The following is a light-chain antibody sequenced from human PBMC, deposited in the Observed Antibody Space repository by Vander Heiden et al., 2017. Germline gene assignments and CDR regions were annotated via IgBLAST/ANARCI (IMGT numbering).Light chain of an antibody. J-gene: IGLJ3*02. CDR2: EVS. Sequence: QSALTQPAPVSGSPGQSITISCTGPSSDVGSYNLVSWYQQHPGKAPKLMIYEVSKRPSGVSNRFSGSKSGNTASLTISGLQAEDEADYYCCSDAGSSTLVFGGGTKLTVL. CDR3: CSDAGSSTLV. V-gene: IGLV2-23*02. CDR1: SSDVGSYNL.